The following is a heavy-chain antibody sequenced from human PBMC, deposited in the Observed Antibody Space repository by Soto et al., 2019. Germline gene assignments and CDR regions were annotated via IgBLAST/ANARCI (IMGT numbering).Heavy chain of an antibody. J-gene: IGHJ5*02. Sequence: ASVKFSCKASGYTFTSYAMHWVRQAPGQRLEWMGWINAGNGNTKYSQKFQGRVTITRDTSASTAYMELSSLRSEDTAVYYCARDRKARGSDIVMNWFDPWGQGTLVTVSS. CDR3: ARDRKARGSDIVMNWFDP. CDR1: GYTFTSYA. D-gene: IGHD2-15*01. V-gene: IGHV1-3*01. CDR2: INAGNGNT.